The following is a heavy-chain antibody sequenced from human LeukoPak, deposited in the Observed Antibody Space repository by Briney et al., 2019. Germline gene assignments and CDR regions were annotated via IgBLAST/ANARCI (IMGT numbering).Heavy chain of an antibody. D-gene: IGHD1-26*01. CDR3: ARISGSYVFDY. CDR2: IWYDGSNI. CDR1: GFTFSSYG. V-gene: IGHV3-33*01. J-gene: IGHJ4*02. Sequence: HPGKSLRPSCAASGFTFSSYGMHWVRQALGKGLEWVAIIWYDGSNIYYADSVKGRFTISRDNSKNTLYLQMNSLRAEDTAVYYCARISGSYVFDYWGQGTLVTVSS.